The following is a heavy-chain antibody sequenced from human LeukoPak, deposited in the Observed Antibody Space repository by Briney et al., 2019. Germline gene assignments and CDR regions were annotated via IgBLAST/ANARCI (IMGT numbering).Heavy chain of an antibody. V-gene: IGHV4-34*01. J-gene: IGHJ6*03. CDR3: ARGRKYYYDSSGYYHYYYCYYMDV. Sequence: PSETLSLTCAVYGGSFSGYYWSWIRQPPGKGLEWIGEINHSGSTNYNPSLKSRVTISVDTSKNQFSLKLSSVTAADTAVYYCARGRKYYYDSSGYYHYYYCYYMDVWGKGTTVTVSS. CDR1: GGSFSGYY. CDR2: INHSGST. D-gene: IGHD3-22*01.